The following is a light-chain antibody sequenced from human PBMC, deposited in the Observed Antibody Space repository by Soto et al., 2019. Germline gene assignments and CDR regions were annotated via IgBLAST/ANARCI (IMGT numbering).Light chain of an antibody. J-gene: IGKJ5*01. CDR3: QQYNTSLTT. V-gene: IGKV3-15*01. Sequence: EIEMTQSPASLTVSPGERATLSCRASQSVSSNLAWYQQIPGQAPRLLIYGASTRATGIPARLSGSGSGTKYTLTISSKQYEDFAVYYCQQYNTSLTTFGQGTQLEIK. CDR2: GAS. CDR1: QSVSSN.